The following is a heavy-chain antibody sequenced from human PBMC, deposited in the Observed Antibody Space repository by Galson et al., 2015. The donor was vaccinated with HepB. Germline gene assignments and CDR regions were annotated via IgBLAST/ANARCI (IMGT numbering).Heavy chain of an antibody. V-gene: IGHV1-18*01. Sequence: QSGAEVKKPGESLKISCKVSGYTLTINGIVWARQAPGQGLEWMGWISAYSGKTKYAQKFEGRVTMTTETSTNTAYMELSSLTSDDTAVYFCARDVGSYYNVNNYFDPWGQGTLVTVSS. CDR1: GYTLTING. CDR3: ARDVGSYYNVNNYFDP. CDR2: ISAYSGKT. J-gene: IGHJ5*02. D-gene: IGHD3-10*01.